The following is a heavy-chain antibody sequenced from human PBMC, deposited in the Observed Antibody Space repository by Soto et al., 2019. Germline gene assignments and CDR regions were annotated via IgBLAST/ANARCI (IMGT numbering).Heavy chain of an antibody. CDR1: GFTFSSYA. Sequence: QVQLVESGGGVVQPGRSLRLSCAASGFTFSSYAMHWFRQAPGKGLEWVAVISYDGSNKYYADAVKGRFTISRDNSKNTLYLQMNSLRAEDTAVYYCASHGIAAAGPDYWYFDLWGRGTLVTVSS. D-gene: IGHD6-13*01. J-gene: IGHJ2*01. CDR2: ISYDGSNK. CDR3: ASHGIAAAGPDYWYFDL. V-gene: IGHV3-30-3*01.